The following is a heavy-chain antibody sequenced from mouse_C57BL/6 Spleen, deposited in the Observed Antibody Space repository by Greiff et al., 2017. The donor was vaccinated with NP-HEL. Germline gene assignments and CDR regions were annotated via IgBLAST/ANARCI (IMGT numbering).Heavy chain of an antibody. D-gene: IGHD2-13*01. CDR2: ISDGGSYT. CDR1: GFTFSSYA. V-gene: IGHV5-4*01. J-gene: IGHJ4*01. CDR3: ARDRVTYAMDY. Sequence: EVKLVESGGGLVKPGGSLKLSCAASGFTFSSYAMSWVRQTPEKRLEWVATISDGGSYTYYPDNVKGRFTISRDNAKNNLYLQMSHLKSEDTAMYYCARDRVTYAMDYWGQGTSVTVSS.